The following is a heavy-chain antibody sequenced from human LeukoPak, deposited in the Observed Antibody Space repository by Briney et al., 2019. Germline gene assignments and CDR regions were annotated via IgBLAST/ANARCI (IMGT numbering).Heavy chain of an antibody. D-gene: IGHD3-10*01. CDR2: IYYSGST. V-gene: IGHV4-39*07. CDR1: GGSINSITNY. J-gene: IGHJ6*04. CDR3: ARDDTVLLWFGESISLPVDV. Sequence: SETLSLTCTVSGGSINSITNYWGWIRQPPGKGLEWIGSIYYSGSTYYNPSLKSRVTISIDTSKNQFSLKLSSVTAADTAVYYCARDDTVLLWFGESISLPVDVWGKGTTVTVSS.